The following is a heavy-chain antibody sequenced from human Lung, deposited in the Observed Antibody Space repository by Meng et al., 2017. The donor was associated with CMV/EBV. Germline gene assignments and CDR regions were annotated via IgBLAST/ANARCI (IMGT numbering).Heavy chain of an antibody. Sequence: LTCAASGFTFRNYWMSWVRQAPGKGLEWVANIKGDGSDKGYVDSVKGRFTISRDNARNSLYMEMNSLRAEDTAVYYCVPHDCAREVWGQGNTVTGSS. J-gene: IGHJ6*01. CDR2: IKGDGSDK. CDR1: GFTFRNYW. V-gene: IGHV3-7*01. CDR3: VPHDCAREV.